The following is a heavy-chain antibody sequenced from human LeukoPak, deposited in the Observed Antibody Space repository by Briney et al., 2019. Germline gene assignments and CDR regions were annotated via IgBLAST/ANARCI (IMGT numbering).Heavy chain of an antibody. D-gene: IGHD2-15*01. V-gene: IGHV1-8*01. CDR1: GYTFTSYD. CDR3: AGDQDIVVVVAALRQREMGGFDP. J-gene: IGHJ5*02. Sequence: ASVKVSCKASGYTFTSYDINWVRQATGQGLEWMGWMNPNSGNTGYAQKFQGRVTMTRNTSIGTAYMELSSLRSDDTAVYYCAGDQDIVVVVAALRQREMGGFDPWGQGTLVTVSS. CDR2: MNPNSGNT.